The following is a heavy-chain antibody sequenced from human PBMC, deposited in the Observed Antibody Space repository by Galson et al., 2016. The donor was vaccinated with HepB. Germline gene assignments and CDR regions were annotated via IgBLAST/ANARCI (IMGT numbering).Heavy chain of an antibody. CDR3: VREGALGAPQFDY. Sequence: SETLSLTCTVSGASINRYYWSWIRQPPGKGLEWIGYIYYSGTTNYNPSLKSRVTISIDTSKNRFSLKLSSVTAADTAVYYCVREGALGAPQFDYWGQGTLVTVSS. D-gene: IGHD1-26*01. V-gene: IGHV4-59*01. CDR1: GASINRYY. J-gene: IGHJ4*02. CDR2: IYYSGTT.